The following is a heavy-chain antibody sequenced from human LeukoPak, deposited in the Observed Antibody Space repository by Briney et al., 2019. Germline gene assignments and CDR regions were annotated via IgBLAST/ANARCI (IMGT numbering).Heavy chain of an antibody. J-gene: IGHJ4*02. CDR1: VDTFCSYA. V-gene: IGHV1-69*05. Sequence: SVQVSCVASVDTFCSYAISWVRPGPGQGGGWMGGLIPSFGTANSAQKFQGRVTITTDESTSTSYMELSSVRSEDTAVYYCALGCSSTSCYSEVDYWGQGTLVTVSS. CDR3: ALGCSSTSCYSEVDY. CDR2: LIPSFGTA. D-gene: IGHD2-2*01.